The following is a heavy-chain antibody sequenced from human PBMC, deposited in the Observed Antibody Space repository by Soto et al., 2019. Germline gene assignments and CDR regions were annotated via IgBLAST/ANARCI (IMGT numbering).Heavy chain of an antibody. D-gene: IGHD4-17*01. CDR1: GFTFSSSN. V-gene: IGHV3-21*01. J-gene: IGHJ6*02. CDR2: ISSTSSYI. Sequence: EVQLVESGGGLVKPGGSLRLSCAASGFTFSSSNMHWVRQAPGKGLEWVSYISSTSSYIHYADSVKGRFTISRDNAKSSLYLQMNSLRAEDTAMYYCARGNTNYGGGMDVWGQGPRSPSP. CDR3: ARGNTNYGGGMDV.